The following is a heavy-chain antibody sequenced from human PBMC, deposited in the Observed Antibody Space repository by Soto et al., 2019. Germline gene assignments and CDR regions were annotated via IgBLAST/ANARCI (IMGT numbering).Heavy chain of an antibody. V-gene: IGHV3-33*01. Sequence: QVQVVESGGGVVQPGRSLRLCCAASGFTFSSFGMHWVRQAPGKGLEWVSLIWYDGSKKSYGDSVKGRFTISRDNSRNTLNLQMNSLRADDTAVYYCARDASYYSLWSGYYPSRNGMDVWGQGTTVTVSS. CDR2: IWYDGSKK. CDR1: GFTFSSFG. J-gene: IGHJ6*02. CDR3: ARDASYYSLWSGYYPSRNGMDV. D-gene: IGHD3-3*01.